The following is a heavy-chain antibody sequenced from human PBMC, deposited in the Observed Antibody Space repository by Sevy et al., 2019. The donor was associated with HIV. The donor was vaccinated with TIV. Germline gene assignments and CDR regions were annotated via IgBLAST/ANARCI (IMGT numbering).Heavy chain of an antibody. Sequence: GGSLRLSCAASGFTFSSFGMHWVRQVPGKGLEWVSFISYDGIDKRYVDSVKGRFTISRDSSKNTLYLQMNSLRGGDTAVYYCAKDGSPYYTSGSYMYYFDYWGQGALVTVSS. CDR2: ISYDGIDK. V-gene: IGHV3-30*18. CDR1: GFTFSSFG. D-gene: IGHD3-10*01. CDR3: AKDGSPYYTSGSYMYYFDY. J-gene: IGHJ4*02.